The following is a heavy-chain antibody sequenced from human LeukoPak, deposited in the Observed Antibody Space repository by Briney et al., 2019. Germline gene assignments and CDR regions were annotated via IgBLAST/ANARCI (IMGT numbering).Heavy chain of an antibody. Sequence: GGSLRLSCAASGFTFSSYWMTWVRQAPGKGLEWVANMNEDGSDKYYVDSVKGRFTISRDNAKNSLYLQMSSLRDEDTALYYCARETWISGNGGWSWEDHWGQGTLVTVSS. CDR1: GFTFSSYW. CDR3: ARETWISGNGGWSWEDH. J-gene: IGHJ4*02. D-gene: IGHD6-19*01. V-gene: IGHV3-7*03. CDR2: MNEDGSDK.